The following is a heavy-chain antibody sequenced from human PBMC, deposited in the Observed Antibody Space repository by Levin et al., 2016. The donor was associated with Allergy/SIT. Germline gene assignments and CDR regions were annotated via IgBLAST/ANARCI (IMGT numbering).Heavy chain of an antibody. J-gene: IGHJ4*02. CDR3: AKRRFSAAGDFDY. CDR1: GFTFSSCA. CDR2: ISGSGGRT. D-gene: IGHD6-13*01. V-gene: IGHV3-23*01. Sequence: GESLKISCAASGFTFSSCAMSWVRQAPGKGMEWVSLISGSGGRTYYADSVKGRFTISRDNSKSTVYLQMSSLRDDDTAVYFCAKRRFSAAGDFDYWGQGTLVTVSS.